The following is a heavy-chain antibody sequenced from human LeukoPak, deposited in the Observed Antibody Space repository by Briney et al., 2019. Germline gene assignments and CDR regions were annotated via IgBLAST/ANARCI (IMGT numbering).Heavy chain of an antibody. V-gene: IGHV3-30-3*01. Sequence: GRSLRLSCAASGFTFSSYAMHWVRQAPGKGLEWVAVISYDGSNKYYADSVKGRFTISRDNSKNTLYLQMNSLRAEDTALYYCAKDAEAYSACFDYWGQGTLVTVSS. CDR3: AKDAEAYSACFDY. CDR2: ISYDGSNK. D-gene: IGHD2-21*01. J-gene: IGHJ4*02. CDR1: GFTFSSYA.